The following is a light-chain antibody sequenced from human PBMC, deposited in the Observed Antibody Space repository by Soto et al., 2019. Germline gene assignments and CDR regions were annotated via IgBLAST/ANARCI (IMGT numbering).Light chain of an antibody. CDR1: QTISSW. J-gene: IGKJ5*01. Sequence: DIQLTQSPSTLSASVGARVTLTCLARQTISSWWAWYQQKPGKAPKLLIYKASTLKSGVPSRFSGSGSGTDFTLTITCLQSEDFATYYCQQYYSYPRTFGQGTRLEIK. V-gene: IGKV1-5*03. CDR2: KAS. CDR3: QQYYSYPRT.